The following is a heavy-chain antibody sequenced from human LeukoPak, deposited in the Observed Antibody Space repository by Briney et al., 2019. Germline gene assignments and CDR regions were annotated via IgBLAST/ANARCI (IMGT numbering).Heavy chain of an antibody. CDR1: GYTFTSYD. Sequence: ASVTVSCKASGYTFTSYDINWVRQATGQGLEWMGWMNPNSGNTGYAQKFQGRVTMTEDTSTDTAYMELSSLRSEDTAVYYCATKRSSWHRDHYYGMDVWGQGTTVTVSS. CDR2: MNPNSGNT. J-gene: IGHJ6*02. CDR3: ATKRSSWHRDHYYGMDV. V-gene: IGHV1-8*01. D-gene: IGHD6-13*01.